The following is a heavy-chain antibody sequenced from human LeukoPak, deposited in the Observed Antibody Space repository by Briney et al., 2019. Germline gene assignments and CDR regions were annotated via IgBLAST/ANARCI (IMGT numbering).Heavy chain of an antibody. CDR1: GGSISSGGYY. D-gene: IGHD3-10*01. V-gene: IGHV4-31*03. CDR3: ARVCGTMVRGVIPSYYVDY. J-gene: IGHJ4*02. CDR2: IYYSGST. Sequence: PSETLSLTCTVSGGSISSGGYYWSWIRQHPGKGLEWIGYIYYSGSTYYNPSLKSRVTISVDASKNQFSLKLSSVTAADTAVYYRARVCGTMVRGVIPSYYVDYWGQGTLVTVSS.